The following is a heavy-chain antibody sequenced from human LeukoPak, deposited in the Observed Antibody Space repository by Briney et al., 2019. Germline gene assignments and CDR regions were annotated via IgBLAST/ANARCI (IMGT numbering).Heavy chain of an antibody. V-gene: IGHV3-23*01. J-gene: IGHJ6*02. CDR3: AKVRTYFYHGLDV. CDR1: GFTFSTCA. Sequence: PGGSLRLSCAASGFTFSTCAMSWVRQAPGKGLEWVSGISGTTSGTYYADSVKGRFTISRDNSKNILFLQVNSLRAEDTAVYYCAKVRTYFYHGLDVWGQGTTVTVSS. D-gene: IGHD1-14*01. CDR2: ISGTTSGT.